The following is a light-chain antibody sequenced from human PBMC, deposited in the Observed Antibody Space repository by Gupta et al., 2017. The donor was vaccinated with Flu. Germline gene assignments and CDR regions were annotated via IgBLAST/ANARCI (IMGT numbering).Light chain of an antibody. Sequence: QSVLTQPPSVSGAPGQRVTISCAGSTSNIGAGFDEHCYQHLPGAAPNLLIFNNNNRPAGVPARCSGATSCASASPVITALQPEDEADYYCQSSDNSMGAHWVFGTGTKVTVL. CDR1: TSNIGAGFD. CDR2: NNN. CDR3: QSSDNSMGAHWV. J-gene: IGLJ1*01. V-gene: IGLV1-40*01.